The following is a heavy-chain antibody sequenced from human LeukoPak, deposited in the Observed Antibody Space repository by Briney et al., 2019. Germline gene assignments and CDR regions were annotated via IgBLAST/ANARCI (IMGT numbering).Heavy chain of an antibody. CDR3: ARGSDMGTVTIDY. J-gene: IGHJ4*02. CDR2: IIPIFGTA. D-gene: IGHD4-17*01. V-gene: IGHV1-69*01. Sequence: GASVKVSCKASGGTFSSYAISWVRQAPGQGLEWMGGIIPIFGTANYAQKFQGRVTITADESTSTAYMELSSLRPEDTAVYYCARGSDMGTVTIDYWGQGTLVTVSS. CDR1: GGTFSSYA.